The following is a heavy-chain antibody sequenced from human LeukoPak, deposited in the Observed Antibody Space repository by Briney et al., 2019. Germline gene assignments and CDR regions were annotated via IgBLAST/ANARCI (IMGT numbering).Heavy chain of an antibody. V-gene: IGHV2-70*04. D-gene: IGHD3-22*01. CDR1: GFSRSTSGMR. J-gene: IGHJ6*03. CDR3: ARMGAASSGYSHYYYYMDV. Sequence: SGPALVKPTQTLTLTCTFSGFSRSTSGMRVSWIRQPTVKALEWLALSDWDDAKFYNTSLKTTLTLSNATSKNQVVLTMTNMHPVDTATYYCARMGAASSGYSHYYYYMDVWGEGTTVTVSS. CDR2: SDWDDAK.